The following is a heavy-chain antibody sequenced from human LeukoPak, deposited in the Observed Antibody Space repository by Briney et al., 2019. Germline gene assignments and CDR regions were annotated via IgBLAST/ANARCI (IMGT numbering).Heavy chain of an antibody. CDR3: TTRRQDGW. D-gene: IGHD2-15*01. Sequence: GGSLRLSCVAFGFTFSDAWMSWVRQAPGKGLEWVGRIKSKIDGGTIDYAAPVKGRFTISRDDSRNPLYLQMNSLKTEDTAVYYCTTRRQDGWWGQGTLVTVSS. CDR1: GFTFSDAW. V-gene: IGHV3-15*01. J-gene: IGHJ4*02. CDR2: IKSKIDGGTI.